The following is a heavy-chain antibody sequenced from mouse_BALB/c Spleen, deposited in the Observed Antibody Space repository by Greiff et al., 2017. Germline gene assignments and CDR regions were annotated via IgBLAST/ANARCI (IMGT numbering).Heavy chain of an antibody. CDR1: GFTFSSYG. CDR2: ISSGGSYT. Sequence: EVQGVESGGDLVKPGGSLKLSCAASGFTFSSYGMSWVRQTPDKRLEWVATISSGGSYTYYPDSVKGRFTISRDNAKNTLYLQMSSLKSEGTAMYYCARHSDAMDYWGQGTSVTVSS. V-gene: IGHV5-6*01. J-gene: IGHJ4*01. CDR3: ARHSDAMDY.